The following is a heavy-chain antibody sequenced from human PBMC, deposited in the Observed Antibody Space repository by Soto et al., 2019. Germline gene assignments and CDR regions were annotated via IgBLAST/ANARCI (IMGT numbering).Heavy chain of an antibody. V-gene: IGHV3-11*06. CDR2: ISSSSSYT. D-gene: IGHD6-13*01. J-gene: IGHJ4*02. CDR3: ASYSSSWYSDY. CDR1: GFTFSDYY. Sequence: PGGSLRLFCAASGFTFSDYYMSWIRQAPGKGLEWVSYISSSSSYTNYADSVKGRFTISRDNAKNSLYLQMNSLRAEDTAVYYCASYSSSWYSDYWGQGTLVRVYS.